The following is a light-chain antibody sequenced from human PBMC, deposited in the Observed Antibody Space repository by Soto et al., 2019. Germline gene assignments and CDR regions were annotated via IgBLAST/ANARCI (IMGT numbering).Light chain of an antibody. Sequence: QSALTQPASVSGFPGQSITISCTGTSSDVGGYNYVSWYQQHPGKAPKLMIYDVSNRPSGVSNRFSGSKSGNTASLTISGLQAEDEADYYCSSYTSKVFGTGTKLTVL. CDR2: DVS. V-gene: IGLV2-14*01. CDR3: SSYTSKV. CDR1: SSDVGGYNY. J-gene: IGLJ1*01.